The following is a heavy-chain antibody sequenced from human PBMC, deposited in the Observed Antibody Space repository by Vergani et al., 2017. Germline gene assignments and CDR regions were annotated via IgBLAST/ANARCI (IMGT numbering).Heavy chain of an antibody. CDR1: GGSFSGYY. Sequence: QVQLQQWGAGLLKPSETLSLTCAVYGGSFSGYYWSWIRQPPGKGLEWFGEINHSGSTNYNPSLKSRVTISVDTSKNQFSLKLSSVTAADTALYFCARHDRKTYTATMGWYDYWGQGILVTVSS. D-gene: IGHD3-16*01. V-gene: IGHV4-34*01. CDR3: ARHDRKTYTATMGWYDY. J-gene: IGHJ4*02. CDR2: INHSGST.